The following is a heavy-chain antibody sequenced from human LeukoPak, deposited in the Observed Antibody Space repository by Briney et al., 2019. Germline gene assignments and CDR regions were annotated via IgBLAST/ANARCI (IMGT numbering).Heavy chain of an antibody. CDR2: VHFSGST. D-gene: IGHD3-10*01. Sequence: PSETLSLTCTVSGGSIVTSRYYWGWVRQPPGKGLEWIGDVHFSGSTYYNPSLRSRLSISVDTSKNQFSLRLRAVTAADTAVYYCARHHYCYPSGSGFDSWGQGTLVTVSS. J-gene: IGHJ4*02. V-gene: IGHV4-39*01. CDR1: GGSIVTSRYY. CDR3: ARHHYCYPSGSGFDS.